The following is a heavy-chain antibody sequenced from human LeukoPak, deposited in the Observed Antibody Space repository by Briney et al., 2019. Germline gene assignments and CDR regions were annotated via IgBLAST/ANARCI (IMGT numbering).Heavy chain of an antibody. CDR2: ISSSSSTI. Sequence: GGSLRLSCAASGFTFSSYSMNWVRQAPGKGLEWVSYISSSSSTIYYADSVKGRFTISRDNAKNSLYLQTNSLRAEDTAVYYCARVGTPITIFGVVTQYYYYYMDVWGKGTTVTVSS. CDR3: ARVGTPITIFGVVTQYYYYYMDV. J-gene: IGHJ6*03. V-gene: IGHV3-48*01. CDR1: GFTFSSYS. D-gene: IGHD3-3*01.